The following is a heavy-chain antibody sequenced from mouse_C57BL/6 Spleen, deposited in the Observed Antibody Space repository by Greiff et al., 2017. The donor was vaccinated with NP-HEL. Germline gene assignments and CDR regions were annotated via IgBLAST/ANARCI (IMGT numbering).Heavy chain of an antibody. D-gene: IGHD3-2*02. CDR1: GYSITSGYD. J-gene: IGHJ3*01. CDR2: ISYSAST. CDR3: ARSSGYDGWFAY. Sequence: VQLKESGPGMVKPSQSLSLTCTVTGYSITSGYDWHWIRHFPGNKLEWMGYISYSASTNYNPSLKSRISITHDTSKNHIFLKLNSVTTEDTATYYCARSSGYDGWFAYWGQGTLVTVSA. V-gene: IGHV3-1*01.